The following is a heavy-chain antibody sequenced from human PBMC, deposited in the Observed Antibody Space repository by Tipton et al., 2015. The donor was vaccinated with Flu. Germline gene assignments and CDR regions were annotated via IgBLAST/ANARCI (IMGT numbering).Heavy chain of an antibody. Sequence: LRLSCTVSGGSISSGSYYWSWIRQPAGKGLEWIGRIYTSGSTNYNPSLESRVTISVDTSKNQFSLKLSSVTAADTAVYYCARGVIYYDSSGPITDAFDIWGQGTMVTVSS. CDR2: IYTSGST. CDR3: ARGVIYYDSSGPITDAFDI. CDR1: GGSISSGSYY. J-gene: IGHJ3*02. D-gene: IGHD3-22*01. V-gene: IGHV4-61*02.